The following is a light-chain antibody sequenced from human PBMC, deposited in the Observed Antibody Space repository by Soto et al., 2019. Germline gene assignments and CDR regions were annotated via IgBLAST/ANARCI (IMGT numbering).Light chain of an antibody. V-gene: IGLV2-14*01. CDR1: MRDVGAYNL. CDR3: SAYKARSTLV. Sequence: QSALTQPASVSGSAGQSITISCSGTMRDVGAYNLVSRYQQHPGTAPKLIIYEVRNRPSGISSRFSGSRSGNTASLTISGLQPEDEGDYYCSAYKARSTLVFGGGTKVTVL. J-gene: IGLJ3*02. CDR2: EVR.